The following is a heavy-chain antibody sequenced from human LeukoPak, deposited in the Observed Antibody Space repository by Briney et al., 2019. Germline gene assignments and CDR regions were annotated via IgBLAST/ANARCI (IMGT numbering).Heavy chain of an antibody. CDR3: AKDHSSSPPWDY. J-gene: IGHJ4*02. CDR2: IYSGGST. CDR1: GFTVSSNY. V-gene: IGHV3-66*01. Sequence: GGSLRLSCAASGFTVSSNYMSWVRQAPGKGLEWVSIIYSGGSTYYADSVKGRFTISRDNSKNTLYLQMNSLRAEDTAVYYCAKDHSSSPPWDYWGQGTLVTVPS. D-gene: IGHD6-13*01.